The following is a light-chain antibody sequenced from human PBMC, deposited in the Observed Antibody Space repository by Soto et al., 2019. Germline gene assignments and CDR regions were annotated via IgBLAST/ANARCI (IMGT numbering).Light chain of an antibody. Sequence: QSALTQPPSASGSPGQSVTISCTGTSSDVGGYNYVSWYQQHPGKAPKLMIYEVSKRPTGVPDRFSGSKSGNTASLTVSGIQAEDEADYYCSSYAGNNNFNLVVGGGTKLTVL. CDR2: EVS. CDR1: SSDVGGYNY. CDR3: SSYAGNNNFNLV. V-gene: IGLV2-8*01. J-gene: IGLJ2*01.